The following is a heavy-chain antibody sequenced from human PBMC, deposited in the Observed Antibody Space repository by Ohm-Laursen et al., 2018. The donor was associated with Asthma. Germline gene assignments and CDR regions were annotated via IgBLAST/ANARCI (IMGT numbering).Heavy chain of an antibody. Sequence: SLRLSCTASGFTFSDYYMSWIRQAPGKGLEWVSYISSSGSTIYYADSVKGRFTISRDNAKNSLYLQMNSLRAEDTAVYYCARGWSTVKYGMDVWGQGTTVTVSS. V-gene: IGHV3-11*01. CDR1: GFTFSDYY. CDR2: ISSSGSTI. CDR3: ARGWSTVKYGMDV. D-gene: IGHD4-17*01. J-gene: IGHJ6*02.